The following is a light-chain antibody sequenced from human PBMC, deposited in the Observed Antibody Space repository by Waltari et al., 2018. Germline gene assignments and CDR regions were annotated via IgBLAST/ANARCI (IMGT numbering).Light chain of an antibody. CDR3: QQYYSYPWT. CDR1: QGISSY. CDR2: AAC. V-gene: IGKV1-8*01. J-gene: IGKJ1*01. Sequence: AIRITQSPSSLSASTGDRVTITCRASQGISSYLAWYQQKPGKAPKLLIYAACTLQSGVPSRFSGSGSGTDFTLTISCLQSEDFATYYCQQYYSYPWTFGQGTKVEIK.